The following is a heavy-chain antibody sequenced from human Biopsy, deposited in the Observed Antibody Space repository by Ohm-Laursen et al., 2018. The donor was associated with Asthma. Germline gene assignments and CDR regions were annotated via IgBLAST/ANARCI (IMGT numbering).Heavy chain of an antibody. CDR3: ARCQVGYSSGWSLLLKKIYYSGMDV. D-gene: IGHD6-19*01. V-gene: IGHV1-69*01. CDR1: GGTFSNFA. Sequence: SSVKVSCKAPGGTFSNFAISWVRQAPGQGLEWLGGIMTVFGTKNYAQKFQGRVTITADESTSTAYMEMTSLRSEDTAIYYCARCQVGYSSGWSLLLKKIYYSGMDVWGQGTAVTVSS. CDR2: IMTVFGTK. J-gene: IGHJ6*02.